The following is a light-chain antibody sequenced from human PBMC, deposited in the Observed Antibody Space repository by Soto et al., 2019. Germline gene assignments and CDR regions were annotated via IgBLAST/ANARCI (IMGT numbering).Light chain of an antibody. J-gene: IGKJ1*01. CDR3: QQFHSFSPT. Sequence: DIPMTQSPSTLSASVGDRVTITCRASQSISSWLAWYQQKPGKAPKLLIYKASSLESGVPSRFSGSGSGTEFTVTILSLQPDDFATYYCQQFHSFSPTFGQGTQVEI. CDR2: KAS. CDR1: QSISSW. V-gene: IGKV1-5*03.